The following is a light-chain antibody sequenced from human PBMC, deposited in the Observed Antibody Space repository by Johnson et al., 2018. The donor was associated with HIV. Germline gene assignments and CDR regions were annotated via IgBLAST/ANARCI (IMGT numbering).Light chain of an antibody. V-gene: IGLV1-51*02. CDR2: EDY. CDR3: GVWDASLSPHYV. J-gene: IGLJ1*01. CDR1: SSNIENYF. Sequence: SVLTQPPSVSAAPGQRVNISCSGHSSNIENYFVSWYQQLPGAAPRLLIYEDYKRPSGIPDRFSGSKSGASATLGITGLQTGDEADYYCGVWDASLSPHYVFGTGTTITVL.